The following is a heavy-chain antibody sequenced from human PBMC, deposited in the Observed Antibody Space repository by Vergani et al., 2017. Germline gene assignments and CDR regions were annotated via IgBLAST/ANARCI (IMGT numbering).Heavy chain of an antibody. CDR2: IQFDGSNQ. Sequence: QVQLVESGGGVVQRGGSLRLSCATSVFTLSNYYMQWIRHGPGKGLEFVAFIQFDGSNQYYADSVKGRFTLSRDFSKNTLYLQMNSLRTDDTATYYCAKHFRGWGIDYWGQGTQVIVSS. V-gene: IGHV3-30*02. J-gene: IGHJ4*02. CDR3: AKHFRGWGIDY. CDR1: VFTLSNYY. D-gene: IGHD3-16*01.